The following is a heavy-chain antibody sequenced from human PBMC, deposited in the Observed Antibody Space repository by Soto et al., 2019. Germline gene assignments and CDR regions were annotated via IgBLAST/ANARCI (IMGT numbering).Heavy chain of an antibody. CDR2: IWYDGSNK. CDR3: ARRGCSGGSCWDDY. V-gene: IGHV3-33*01. Sequence: QVQLVESGGGVAQPGRSLRLSCAASGFTFSSYGMHWVRQAPGKGLEWVAVIWYDGSNKYYADSVKGRFTISRDNSKNTLYLQMNSLRAEDTAVYYCARRGCSGGSCWDDYWGQGTLVTVSS. D-gene: IGHD2-15*01. J-gene: IGHJ4*02. CDR1: GFTFSSYG.